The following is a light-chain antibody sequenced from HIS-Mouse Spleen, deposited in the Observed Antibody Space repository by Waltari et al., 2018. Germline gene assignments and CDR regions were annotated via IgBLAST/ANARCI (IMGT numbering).Light chain of an antibody. J-gene: IGLJ1*01. Sequence: QSALTQPPSASGSPGQSVTISCTGTSSDVGGYNYVSWYQQHPGKAPELMIYEVGTRPSGVPDRFSGSKSGNTASLTVSGLQAEDEADYYCSSYAGSNNYVFGTGTKVTVL. V-gene: IGLV2-8*01. CDR1: SSDVGGYNY. CDR3: SSYAGSNNYV. CDR2: EVG.